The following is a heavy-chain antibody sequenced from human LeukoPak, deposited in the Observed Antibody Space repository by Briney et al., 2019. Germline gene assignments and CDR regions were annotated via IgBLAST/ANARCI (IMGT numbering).Heavy chain of an antibody. CDR3: ARGHCGSTSCPEFDY. D-gene: IGHD2-2*01. V-gene: IGHV4-34*01. CDR1: GGSFSGYY. CDR2: INHSGST. Sequence: PSETLSLTCAVYGGSFSGYYWSWIRQPPGKGLEWIGEINHSGSTNYNPSLKSRVTISVDTSKNQFSLKLSSVTAADTAVYYCARGHCGSTSCPEFDYWGQGTLVTVSS. J-gene: IGHJ4*02.